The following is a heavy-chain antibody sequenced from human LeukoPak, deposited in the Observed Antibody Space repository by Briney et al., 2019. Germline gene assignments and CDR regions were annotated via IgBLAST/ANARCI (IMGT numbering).Heavy chain of an antibody. Sequence: SETLSLTCSVSGGSMTNFYWGWIRQPPGKGMQWIGYVFYRGTSNHNPSLENRVTMSVDTSKNQFSLELSFVTAADTAVYYCARLSGAYWTFDCWGQGTLVTV. CDR1: GGSMTNFY. D-gene: IGHD1-26*01. CDR3: ARLSGAYWTFDC. J-gene: IGHJ4*02. CDR2: VFYRGTS. V-gene: IGHV4-59*08.